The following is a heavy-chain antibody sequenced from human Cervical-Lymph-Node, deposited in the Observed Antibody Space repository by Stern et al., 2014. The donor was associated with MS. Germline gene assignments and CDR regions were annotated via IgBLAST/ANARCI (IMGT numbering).Heavy chain of an antibody. CDR2: ISWNSKTI. CDR3: AKGATYYYYYAMDV. D-gene: IGHD5-12*01. Sequence: EVQLVESGGGLVQPGRSLRLSCAASGFTFDDFAIHWVRQAPGRGLEWVSGISWNSKTIGYADSVKGRFTIFRDNAKNSLYLQMNSLRTEDTALYYCAKGATYYYYYAMDVWGQGTTVTVSS. V-gene: IGHV3-9*01. J-gene: IGHJ6*02. CDR1: GFTFDDFA.